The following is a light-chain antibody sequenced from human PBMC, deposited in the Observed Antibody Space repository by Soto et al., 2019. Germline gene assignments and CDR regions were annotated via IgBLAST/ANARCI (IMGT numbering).Light chain of an antibody. V-gene: IGLV1-51*01. J-gene: IGLJ1*01. CDR3: GSWDSSLSAYV. CDR2: DDN. CDR1: TSNIGGNS. Sequence: QSVLTPLPAVSAAPGQKVTISCSRCTSNIGGNSVSWYRQRPGTAPKLLIYDDNKRPSGIPDRFSGSKSGTSATLGITGFQTGDEADYYCGSWDSSLSAYVFGTGTKVTVL.